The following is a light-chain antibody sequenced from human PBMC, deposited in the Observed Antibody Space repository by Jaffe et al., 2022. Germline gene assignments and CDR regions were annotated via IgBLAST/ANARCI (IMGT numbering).Light chain of an antibody. CDR1: SSNIGTNT. Sequence: QSVLTQPPSASGTPGQRVTISCSGSSSNIGTNTVNWYQQIPGTAPKVLIYSNNQRPSGVPDRFSGSKSGTSASLAISGLQSEDEADYYCAAWDDSLNGVVFGGGTKLTVL. V-gene: IGLV1-44*01. CDR2: SNN. J-gene: IGLJ2*01. CDR3: AAWDDSLNGVV.